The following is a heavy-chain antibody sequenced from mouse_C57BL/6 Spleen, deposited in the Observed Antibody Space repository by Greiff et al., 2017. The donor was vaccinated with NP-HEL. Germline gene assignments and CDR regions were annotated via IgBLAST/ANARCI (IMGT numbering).Heavy chain of an antibody. CDR3: ARSGLPYYAMDY. J-gene: IGHJ4*01. V-gene: IGHV1-7*01. CDR1: GYTFTSYW. Sequence: QVQLQQSGAELAKPGASVKLSCKASGYTFTSYWMHWVKQRPGQGLEWIGYINPSSGYTKYNQKCKDKATLTADQSSSTAYMQLSSLTYEDSAVYYCARSGLPYYAMDYWGQGTSVTVSS. D-gene: IGHD2-1*01. CDR2: INPSSGYT.